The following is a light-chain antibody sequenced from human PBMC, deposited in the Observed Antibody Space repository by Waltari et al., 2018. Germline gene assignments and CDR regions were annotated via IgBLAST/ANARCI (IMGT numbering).Light chain of an antibody. V-gene: IGLV1-44*01. CDR1: SPYIASNT. CDR2: SNN. Sequence: QSVLTQPPSASGTPGQRVTISCSGSSPYIASNTVNWYQQLPGTAPKLLSYSNNQRPSGVPDRFSGSKSGTSASLAISGLQSEDEADYYCAAWDDSLNGWVFGGGTKLTVL. CDR3: AAWDDSLNGWV. J-gene: IGLJ3*02.